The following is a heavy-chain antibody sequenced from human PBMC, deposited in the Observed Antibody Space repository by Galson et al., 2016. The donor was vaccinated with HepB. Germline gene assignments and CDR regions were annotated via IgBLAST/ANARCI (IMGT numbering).Heavy chain of an antibody. Sequence: SLRLSCAASGFTFDTYAMHWVRQVPGKGLEWVSGISGDSGSKGYASSVKGRFTISRDNAKNSLSLQMNSLRAEDTAVYYCARGDYRVTTSGTYFDHWGQGTLVTVSS. CDR2: ISGDSGSK. D-gene: IGHD1-1*01. V-gene: IGHV3-9*01. J-gene: IGHJ4*02. CDR3: ARGDYRVTTSGTYFDH. CDR1: GFTFDTYA.